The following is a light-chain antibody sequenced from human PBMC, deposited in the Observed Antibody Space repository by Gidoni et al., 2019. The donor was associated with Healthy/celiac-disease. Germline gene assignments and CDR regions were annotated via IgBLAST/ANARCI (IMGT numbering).Light chain of an antibody. V-gene: IGKV1-5*03. CDR1: QSISSW. J-gene: IGKJ2*01. Sequence: DIQVTHSPSPLSASVGDRVTITCRASQSISSWLAWYQQKPGKAPKLLIYKASSLESGVPPRFSGSGSGTEFTITISSLQPDDFATYYRQQYNSYPRTFGQGTKLEIK. CDR2: KAS. CDR3: QQYNSYPRT.